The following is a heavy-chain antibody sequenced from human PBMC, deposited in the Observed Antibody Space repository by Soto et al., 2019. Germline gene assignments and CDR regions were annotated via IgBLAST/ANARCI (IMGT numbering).Heavy chain of an antibody. CDR3: VKDSPLSGNYQDLEY. CDR2: LNTGGGAR. Sequence: EVQLLESGGGLVQPGGSLRLSCAASGFSFSSDAMTWVRQAPGKGLEWVAALNTGGGARYYADSVKGRFTISRDNSKNTLYIQMNSLRAEDTASYFCVKDSPLSGNYQDLEYWGQGTRVTVSS. CDR1: GFSFSSDA. V-gene: IGHV3-23*01. J-gene: IGHJ4*02. D-gene: IGHD1-26*01.